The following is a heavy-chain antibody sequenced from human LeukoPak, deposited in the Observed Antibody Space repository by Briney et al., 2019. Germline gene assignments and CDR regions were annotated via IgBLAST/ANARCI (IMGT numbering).Heavy chain of an antibody. CDR3: ARVFYDFWSGYWVAFDI. D-gene: IGHD3-3*01. V-gene: IGHV3-48*01. CDR2: ISSSSSTI. CDR1: GFTFSSYS. Sequence: PGGSLRLSCAASGFTFSSYSVNWVRQAPGKGLEWVSYISSSSSTIYYADSVKGRFTISRDNAKNSLYLQMNSLRAEDTAVYYCARVFYDFWSGYWVAFDIWGQGTMVTVSS. J-gene: IGHJ3*02.